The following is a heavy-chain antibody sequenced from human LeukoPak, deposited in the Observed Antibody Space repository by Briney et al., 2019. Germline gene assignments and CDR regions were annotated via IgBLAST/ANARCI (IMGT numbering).Heavy chain of an antibody. V-gene: IGHV3-30*04. J-gene: IGHJ4*02. CDR2: ISYNGRNQ. Sequence: GGSLRLSCSASGFTFSSYAMHWVRQAPGKGLEWVAVISYNGRNQNYADSVQGRFTISRDNSKNTLYLQMNSLRAEDTAVYYCAKEGSSSSRTLGYWGQGTLVTVSS. CDR1: GFTFSSYA. D-gene: IGHD6-13*01. CDR3: AKEGSSSSRTLGY.